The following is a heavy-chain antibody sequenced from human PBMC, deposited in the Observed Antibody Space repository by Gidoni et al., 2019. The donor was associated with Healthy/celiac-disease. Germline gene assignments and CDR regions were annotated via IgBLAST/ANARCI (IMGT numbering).Heavy chain of an antibody. CDR1: GFTFDDYA. J-gene: IGHJ3*02. V-gene: IGHV3-9*01. Sequence: EVQLVESGGGLVQPGRSLRLSCAASGFTFDDYAMPWVRQAPRKGLEWVSGISWNSGSIGYADSVKGRFTISRDNAKNSLYLQMNSLRAEDTALYYCAKVSDSSSWLEAFDIWGQGTMVTVSS. CDR2: ISWNSGSI. D-gene: IGHD6-13*01. CDR3: AKVSDSSSWLEAFDI.